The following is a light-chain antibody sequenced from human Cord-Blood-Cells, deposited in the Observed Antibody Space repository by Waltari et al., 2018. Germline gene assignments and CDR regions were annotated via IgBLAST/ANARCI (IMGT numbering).Light chain of an antibody. Sequence: DIVMNQSPDSLAVSLGERATINCKSSQSVLYSSNNKNYLAWYQQKPGQPPKLLIYWAFTRESGVPDRFSGSGSGTDFTLTISSLQAEDVAVYYCQQYYSTPWTFGQGTKVEIK. CDR1: QSVLYSSNNKNY. CDR3: QQYYSTPWT. CDR2: WAF. V-gene: IGKV4-1*01. J-gene: IGKJ1*01.